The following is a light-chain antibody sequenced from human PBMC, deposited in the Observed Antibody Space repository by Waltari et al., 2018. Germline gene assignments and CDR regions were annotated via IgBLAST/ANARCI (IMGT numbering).Light chain of an antibody. CDR1: QGVGSSS. Sequence: EIVLTQSPGTASLSPGERVTLSCRASQGVGSSSLAWYQQKPGQAPRLVIYRASRSATGITDRFSGSASGTDFSLTISRLEPEDFAGYYCQQHGTLPATFGQGSKVEIK. CDR3: QQHGTLPAT. V-gene: IGKV3-20*01. CDR2: RAS. J-gene: IGKJ1*01.